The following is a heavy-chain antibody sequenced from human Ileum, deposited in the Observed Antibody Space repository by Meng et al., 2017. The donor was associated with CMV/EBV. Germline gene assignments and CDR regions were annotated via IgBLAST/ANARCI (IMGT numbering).Heavy chain of an antibody. CDR2: IFATGTT. CDR1: GAPLNDSY. V-gene: IGHV4-4*07. J-gene: IGHJ5*02. Sequence: LQGSGLGPVKPSQTLSLTRTGPGAPLNDSYWRWIRQPAGKGLEWIGRIFATGTTNYNPSLKSRVTMSVDTSKNQFSLKLTSVTAADTAVYFCARDRFDPWGQGALVTVSS. CDR3: ARDRFDP.